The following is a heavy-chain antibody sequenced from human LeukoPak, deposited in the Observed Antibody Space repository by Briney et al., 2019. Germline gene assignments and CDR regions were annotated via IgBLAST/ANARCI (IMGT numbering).Heavy chain of an antibody. Sequence: ASVKVSCKPSGYTLTDYYMHWARQAPGQGLEWMGWINPNSGDTNCAQKFQGRVTMTRDTSISTAYMELSRLRSDDTAVYYCARDGNFDYWGQGTLVTVSS. CDR3: ARDGNFDY. CDR1: GYTLTDYY. V-gene: IGHV1-2*02. J-gene: IGHJ4*02. CDR2: INPNSGDT.